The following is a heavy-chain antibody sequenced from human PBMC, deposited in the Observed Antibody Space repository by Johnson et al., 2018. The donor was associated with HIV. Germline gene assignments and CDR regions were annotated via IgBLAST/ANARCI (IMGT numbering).Heavy chain of an antibody. J-gene: IGHJ3*02. D-gene: IGHD3-22*01. CDR1: GFTVSSNY. CDR2: IYSGGNT. V-gene: IGHV3-66*01. CDR3: AREARIVVVEPSDAFDI. Sequence: VQLVESGGGLVQPGGSLRLSCAASGFTVSSNYMSWVRQAPGKGLEWVSVIYSGGNTYYADSVKGRLTISRDNPKNTLSLQMNSLGVEDTAVYYCAREARIVVVEPSDAFDIWGQGTMVTVSS.